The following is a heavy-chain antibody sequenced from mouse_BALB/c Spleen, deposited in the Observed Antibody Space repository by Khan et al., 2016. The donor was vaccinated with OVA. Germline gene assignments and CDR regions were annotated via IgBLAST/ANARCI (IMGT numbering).Heavy chain of an antibody. CDR3: ARGGRFITPATWFPY. D-gene: IGHD1-2*01. Sequence: QVQLQQSGTELVMPGASVKMSCKASGYTFTSYWMHWVKQRPGQGLEWIGVIDPSDKDITYNQKFKGKASLTVDTYSSTAYMQLSSLTSGVSAVSYCARGGRFITPATWFPYWGQGTLVAVSA. CDR2: IDPSDKDI. J-gene: IGHJ3*01. V-gene: IGHV1-59*01. CDR1: GYTFTSYW.